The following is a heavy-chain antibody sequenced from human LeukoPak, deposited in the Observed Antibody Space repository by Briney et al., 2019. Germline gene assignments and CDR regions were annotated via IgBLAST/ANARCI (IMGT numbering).Heavy chain of an antibody. Sequence: ASVKVSCKASGYTFTDYYIIWMRQAPGRGLEYMGWINPNSGATRNGQNFQGRITMTRDTSVSTAYMDLGTLSSDDAAIYFCARGSAVSCTSTNCHAPLDYWGQGTLVTVS. J-gene: IGHJ4*02. CDR2: INPNSGAT. D-gene: IGHD2-2*01. CDR1: GYTFTDYY. CDR3: ARGSAVSCTSTNCHAPLDY. V-gene: IGHV1-2*02.